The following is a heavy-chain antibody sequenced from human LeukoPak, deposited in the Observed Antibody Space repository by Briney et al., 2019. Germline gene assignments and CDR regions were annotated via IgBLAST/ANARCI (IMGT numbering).Heavy chain of an antibody. CDR3: ARDGGLQSHFDY. D-gene: IGHD5-24*01. CDR1: GDSFNEYY. V-gene: IGHV4-59*01. CDR2: IYHNGNS. Sequence: SESLSLTCSVFGDSFNEYYWNWVRQPPGKGLQRIGYIYHNGNSKYHPSLKGRLTISVDTAKNQFSLKLTSVTAADTAVYCCARDGGLQSHFDYWGQGALVTVSS. J-gene: IGHJ4*02.